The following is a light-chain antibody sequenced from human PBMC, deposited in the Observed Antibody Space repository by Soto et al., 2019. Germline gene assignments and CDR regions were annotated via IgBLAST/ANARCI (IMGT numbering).Light chain of an antibody. J-gene: IGLJ1*01. Sequence: QSALTQPASVSGSPGESITISCTGTSSDVGGYNYVSWYQQHPGKAPKLMIYEVSNRPSGVSNRFSGSKSGNTASLTISGLQAEDEADYYCSSYKSSSNYVFGSGTKGTVL. CDR3: SSYKSSSNYV. V-gene: IGLV2-14*01. CDR2: EVS. CDR1: SSDVGGYNY.